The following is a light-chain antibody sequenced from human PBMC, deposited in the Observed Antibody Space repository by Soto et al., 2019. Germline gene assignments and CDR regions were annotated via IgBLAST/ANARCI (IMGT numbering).Light chain of an antibody. V-gene: IGKV3-11*01. J-gene: IGKJ4*01. CDR1: QSVGMY. CDR2: DAS. CDR3: QHRYSWPLT. Sequence: EVVLTQSPATLSLSPGERATLSCRASQSVGMYLAWYQHKPGQAPRLLIYDASNRATGIPARFSGSGSGTDFPTPISSLEPEDFAVYYCQHRYSWPLTFGGGTRVEIK.